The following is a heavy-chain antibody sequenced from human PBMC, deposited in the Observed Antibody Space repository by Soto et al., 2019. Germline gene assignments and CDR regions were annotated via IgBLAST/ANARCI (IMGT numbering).Heavy chain of an antibody. CDR1: GYTFTNNY. V-gene: IGHV1-18*04. CDR2: IIAYNGHT. Sequence: ASVKVSCKASGYTFTNNYLHWVRQAPGQGLEWMGWIIAYNGHTNYAQKLQGRVTMTTDTSTSTAYMELRSLRSDDTAVYYCARDVTPPDYWGQGTLVTVSS. CDR3: ARDVTPPDY. J-gene: IGHJ4*02.